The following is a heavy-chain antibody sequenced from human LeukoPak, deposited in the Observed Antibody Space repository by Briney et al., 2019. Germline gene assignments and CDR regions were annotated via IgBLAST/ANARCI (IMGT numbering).Heavy chain of an antibody. J-gene: IGHJ4*02. CDR3: ARVLWFGEAALDY. V-gene: IGHV3-7*03. CDR1: GFTFSSYW. Sequence: GGSLRLSCAASGFTFSSYWMSWVRQAPGKGLEWVANIKQDGSEKYYVDSVKGRFTISRDNAKNSLYLQMNSLRAEDTAVCYCARVLWFGEAALDYWGQGTLVTVSS. D-gene: IGHD3-10*01. CDR2: IKQDGSEK.